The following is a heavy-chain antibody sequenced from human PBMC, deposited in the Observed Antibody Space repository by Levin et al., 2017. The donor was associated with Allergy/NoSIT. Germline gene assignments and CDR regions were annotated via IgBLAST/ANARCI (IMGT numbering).Heavy chain of an antibody. CDR2: INNYGSTT. V-gene: IGHV3-74*03. D-gene: IGHD3-16*01. J-gene: IGHJ3*02. CDR3: ARDWGYAFAI. Sequence: GESLKISCAASGFTLTNYWMHWVRQAPGKGLMWVSFINNYGSTTTYADSVKGRFTISRDNAKNTLYLQVNSLRAEDTAVYYCARDWGYAFAIWGLGTMVTVSS. CDR1: GFTLTNYW.